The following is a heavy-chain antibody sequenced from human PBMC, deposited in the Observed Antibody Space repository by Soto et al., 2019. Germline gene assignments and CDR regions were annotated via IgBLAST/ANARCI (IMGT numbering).Heavy chain of an antibody. CDR3: AKRRLNTITSLSDY. J-gene: IGHJ1*01. D-gene: IGHD3-10*01. CDR1: GFTFSSYG. V-gene: IGHV3-33*06. CDR2: IWYDGSNK. Sequence: PGGSLRLSCAASGFTFSSYGMHWVRQAPGKGLEWVAVIWYDGSNKYYPDSVKGRFFISRDNSDNTLHLQMNSLRDDDTAIYYCAKRRLNTITSLSDYWGQGVQVTVSS.